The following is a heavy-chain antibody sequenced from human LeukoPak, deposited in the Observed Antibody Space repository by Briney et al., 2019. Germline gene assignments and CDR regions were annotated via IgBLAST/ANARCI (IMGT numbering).Heavy chain of an antibody. V-gene: IGHV1-8*01. CDR3: ATRTVRGGADFDY. D-gene: IGHD3-10*01. Sequence: ASVKVSCKASGYTFTSYDINWVRQATGQGPEWMGWMNPNSGNTGYAQKFQGRVTMTRNTSISTAYMELSSLRSEDTAVYYCATRTVRGGADFDYWGQGTLVTVSS. CDR1: GYTFTSYD. J-gene: IGHJ4*02. CDR2: MNPNSGNT.